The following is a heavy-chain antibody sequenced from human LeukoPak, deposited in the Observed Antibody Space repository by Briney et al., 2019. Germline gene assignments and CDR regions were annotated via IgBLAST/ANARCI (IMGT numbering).Heavy chain of an antibody. CDR2: INPSGGST. V-gene: IGHV1-46*01. Sequence: APVKVSCKASGYTFTSYYMHWVRQAPGQGLEWMGIINPSGGSTSYAQKFQGRVTMTRDTSTSTVYMELSSLRSEDTAVYYCARELWTRYFDWFSAFDIWGQGTMVTVSS. CDR1: GYTFTSYY. D-gene: IGHD3-9*01. CDR3: ARELWTRYFDWFSAFDI. J-gene: IGHJ3*02.